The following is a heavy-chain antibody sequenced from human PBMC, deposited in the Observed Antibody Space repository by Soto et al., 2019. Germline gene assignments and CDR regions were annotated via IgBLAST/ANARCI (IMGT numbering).Heavy chain of an antibody. CDR2: TYWDDDN. V-gene: IGHV2-5*02. D-gene: IGHD6-13*01. CDR1: GFSLITSGVG. Sequence: QITLKESGPTLVAVTQTLTLTCAYSGFSLITSGVGGGWIRQPQGKALERLAFTYWDDDNRYSPTLKTRLTTAKDTCKNQGYLIMTNTDPEDTATYYCAYRQGYRGNWDSGWLDPWGQGTLVTVSS. J-gene: IGHJ5*02. CDR3: AYRQGYRGNWDSGWLDP.